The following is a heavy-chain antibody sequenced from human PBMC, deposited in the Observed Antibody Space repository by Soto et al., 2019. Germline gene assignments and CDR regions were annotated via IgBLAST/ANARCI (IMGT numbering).Heavy chain of an antibody. V-gene: IGHV3-21*01. Sequence: GGSLRLSCAASGFTLSSYAMNWVRQAPGKGLEWVSFISNSGTYITYGDSVKGRFSISRDTASNSLYLQMNSLTVEDTAVYYCARDFHGRSWYKWGQGTLVTVSS. CDR3: ARDFHGRSWYK. CDR2: ISNSGTYI. D-gene: IGHD6-13*01. J-gene: IGHJ4*02. CDR1: GFTLSSYA.